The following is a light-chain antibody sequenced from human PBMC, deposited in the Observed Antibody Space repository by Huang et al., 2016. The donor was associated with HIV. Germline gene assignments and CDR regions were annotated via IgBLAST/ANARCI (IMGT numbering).Light chain of an antibody. CDR2: RAS. CDR3: QQYNNWPPLT. Sequence: EVVMTQSPNTLSVSPGERATLSCRASQSIGSNFAWYQQKPGQAPRLIIYRASARAAGVPARFSGSGAGTEFTLTISSLQSEDFAIYYCQQYNNWPPLTFGGGTKVEI. CDR1: QSIGSN. J-gene: IGKJ4*01. V-gene: IGKV3-15*01.